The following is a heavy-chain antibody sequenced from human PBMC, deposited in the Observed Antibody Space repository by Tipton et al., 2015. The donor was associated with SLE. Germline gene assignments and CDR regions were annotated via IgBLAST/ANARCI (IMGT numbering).Heavy chain of an antibody. V-gene: IGHV5-10-1*01. CDR3: ARPGPQLDAFDI. D-gene: IGHD1-1*01. J-gene: IGHJ3*02. Sequence: GHVTISADKSISTAYLQWSSLKASDTAMYYCARPGPQLDAFDIWGQGTMVTVSS.